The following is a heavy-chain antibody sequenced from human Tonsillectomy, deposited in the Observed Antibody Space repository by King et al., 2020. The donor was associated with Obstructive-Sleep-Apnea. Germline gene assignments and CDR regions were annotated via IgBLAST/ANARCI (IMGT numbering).Heavy chain of an antibody. CDR2: IKQNGSGK. CDR1: GFTFSSYW. D-gene: IGHD3-10*01. V-gene: IGHV3-7*03. Sequence: VQLVESGGGLVQPGGSLRLSCAASGFTFSSYWMSWVRQAPGKGLEWVANIKQNGSGKYYVESVKGRFTITRDNAKNSLYLQMNSLRAEDTAVYYCAGSFPYGSGINYWGQGTLVTVSS. CDR3: AGSFPYGSGINY. J-gene: IGHJ4*02.